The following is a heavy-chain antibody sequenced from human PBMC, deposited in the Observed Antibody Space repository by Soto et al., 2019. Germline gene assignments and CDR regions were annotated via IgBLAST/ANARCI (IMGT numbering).Heavy chain of an antibody. CDR2: IIPIFGTA. V-gene: IGHV1-69*13. J-gene: IGHJ6*02. Sequence: ASVKVSCKASGGTFSSYAISWVRQAPGQGLEWMGGIIPIFGTANYAQKFQGRVTITADESTSTAYMELSSLRSEDTAVYYCARHSTVTYYYYYGMDVWGQGTTVTVSS. D-gene: IGHD4-4*01. CDR3: ARHSTVTYYYYYGMDV. CDR1: GGTFSSYA.